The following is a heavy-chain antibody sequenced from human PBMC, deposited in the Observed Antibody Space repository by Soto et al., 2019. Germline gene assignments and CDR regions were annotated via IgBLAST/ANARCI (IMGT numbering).Heavy chain of an antibody. CDR2: IYYSGST. CDR3: VRGGIAGNWFDP. V-gene: IGHV4-59*12. CDR1: GGSISSYY. Sequence: PSETLSLTCTVSGGSISSYYWSWIRQPPGKGLEWIGYIYYSGSTDYNPSLKSRIIISADTSKNQFSLKLTSVTAADTAVYYCVRGGIAGNWFDPWGQGTLVTVSS. J-gene: IGHJ5*02. D-gene: IGHD6-13*01.